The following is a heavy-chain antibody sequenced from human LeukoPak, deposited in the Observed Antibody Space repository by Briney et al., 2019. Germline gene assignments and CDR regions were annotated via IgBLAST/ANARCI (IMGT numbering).Heavy chain of an antibody. CDR1: GFTVSLYY. V-gene: IGHV3-53*01. D-gene: IGHD2-8*02. J-gene: IGHJ3*02. CDR3: ARSWVVATGGFDM. Sequence: GGSLRLSCAASGFTVSLYYMTWVRQAPGKGLEWVSVIYSGGPTYYADSVKGRFTISRDNSKNTVYLQMNSLRGEDTAVYFCARSWVVATGGFDMWGQGTMVTVSS. CDR2: IYSGGPT.